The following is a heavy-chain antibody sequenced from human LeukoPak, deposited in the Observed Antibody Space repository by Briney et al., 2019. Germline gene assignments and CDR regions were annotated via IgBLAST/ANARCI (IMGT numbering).Heavy chain of an antibody. V-gene: IGHV3-21*01. J-gene: IGHJ3*02. CDR2: ISSGSGII. CDR1: AFPFSTYS. Sequence: GGSLRLSCAASAFPFSTYSMNWVRQAPWKGLEWVSSISSGSGIIFYADSVKGRFTISRDNAENSLYLQMNSLRAEDTAVYFCARGGTGATRDDTFDIWGQGAMVTVSS. CDR3: ARGGTGATRDDTFDI. D-gene: IGHD1-7*01.